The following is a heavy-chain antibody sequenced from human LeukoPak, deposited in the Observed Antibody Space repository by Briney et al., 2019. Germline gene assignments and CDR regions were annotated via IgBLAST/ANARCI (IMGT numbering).Heavy chain of an antibody. J-gene: IGHJ4*02. V-gene: IGHV4-38-2*02. CDR1: GYSISSGYY. CDR3: ARHPPLYYYGSGSYYGY. CDR2: IYYSGST. D-gene: IGHD3-10*01. Sequence: PSETLTLTCTVSGYSISSGYYWGWIRQPPGKGLEWIGIIYYSGSTYYNPSLKSRVTISVDTSKTQFSLKLSSVTAADTAVYYCARHPPLYYYGSGSYYGYWGQGTLVTVSS.